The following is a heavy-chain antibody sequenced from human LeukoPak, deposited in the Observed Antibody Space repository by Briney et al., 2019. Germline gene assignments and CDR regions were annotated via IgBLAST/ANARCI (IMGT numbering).Heavy chain of an antibody. CDR2: INPNSGDT. V-gene: IGHV1-2*02. CDR1: GYTFTGYF. CDR3: ARYRGSYSGDY. Sequence: GASVKVSCKASGYTFTGYFMHWVRQAPGQGLEWMGWINPNSGDTNYAQKFQGRVTMTRDTSINTAYMELSRLRSDDTAVYYCARYRGSYSGDYWGQGTLVTVSS. J-gene: IGHJ4*02. D-gene: IGHD1-26*01.